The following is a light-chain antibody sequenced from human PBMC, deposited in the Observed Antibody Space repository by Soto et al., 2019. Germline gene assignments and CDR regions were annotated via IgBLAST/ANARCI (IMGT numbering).Light chain of an antibody. CDR1: QDINDY. V-gene: IGKV1-33*01. Sequence: DIHMTQSPSSQSPSXGHRLTITCXASQDINDYLNWYQQKPGKAPKLLIYDVSALKRGVPPRFSGSGSGTEFTLTISSLQPDDFATYYCQQYDSFSVTFGQGTKVDIK. J-gene: IGKJ1*01. CDR3: QQYDSFSVT. CDR2: DVS.